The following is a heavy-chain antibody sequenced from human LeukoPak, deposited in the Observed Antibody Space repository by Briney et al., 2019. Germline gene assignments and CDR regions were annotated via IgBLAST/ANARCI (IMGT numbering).Heavy chain of an antibody. D-gene: IGHD5-18*01. V-gene: IGHV1-2*02. Sequence: ASVKVSCKASGYTFTAYYIHWVRQPPGQGLEWMGWISPNSGGTNYAQKFQDRATMSRDTSINTASMELSRLRSDDTAVYYCARAMTAQESYFDYWGQGTLVTVSS. CDR2: ISPNSGGT. J-gene: IGHJ4*02. CDR1: GYTFTAYY. CDR3: ARAMTAQESYFDY.